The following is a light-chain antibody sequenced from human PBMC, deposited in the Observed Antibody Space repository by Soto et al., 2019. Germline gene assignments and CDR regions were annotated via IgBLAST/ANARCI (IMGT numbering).Light chain of an antibody. CDR3: SSYAGSTSWV. CDR2: EDN. CDR1: SSDVGNYNL. Sequence: QSALTQPASVSGSPGQSITISCTGTSSDVGNYNLVSWYQQHPGKAPKLMLYEDNKRPTGVSNRFSGSKSGNTASLTISGLQAEDEAAYYCSSYAGSTSWVFGGGTKLTVL. V-gene: IGLV2-23*01. J-gene: IGLJ3*02.